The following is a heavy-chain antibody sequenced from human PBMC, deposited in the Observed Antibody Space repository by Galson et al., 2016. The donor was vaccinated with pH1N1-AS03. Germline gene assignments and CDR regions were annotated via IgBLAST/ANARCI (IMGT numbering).Heavy chain of an antibody. D-gene: IGHD1-1*01. CDR1: GFTFTDFA. J-gene: IGHJ6*02. Sequence: SLRLSCATSGFTFTDFAVSWVRQAPGRGLEWVSATSSSGGSTYSAESVKGRFTISRDYSKNTVDLQMNSLRAEDTAVYYCAKDRNDYRLHYFSGSDVWGQGTTVIVSS. CDR3: AKDRNDYRLHYFSGSDV. V-gene: IGHV3-23*01. CDR2: TSSSGGST.